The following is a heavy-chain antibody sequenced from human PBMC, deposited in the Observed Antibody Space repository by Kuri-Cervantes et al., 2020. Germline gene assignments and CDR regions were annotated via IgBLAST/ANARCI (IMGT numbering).Heavy chain of an antibody. D-gene: IGHD3-10*01. V-gene: IGHV3-7*01. CDR2: IKEDESAK. CDR3: ARGFDGFYGMDL. CDR1: GFTFNIYA. J-gene: IGHJ6*02. Sequence: GGSLRLSCAASGFTFNIYAMHWVRQAPGKGLEWVANIKEDESAKYYVDSVRGRFTISRDNAKNSLYLQMNSLRVEDTAVYYCARGFDGFYGMDLWGQGTTVTVSS.